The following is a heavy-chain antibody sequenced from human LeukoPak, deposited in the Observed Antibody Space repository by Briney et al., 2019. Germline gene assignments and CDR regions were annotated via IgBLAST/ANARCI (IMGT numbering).Heavy chain of an antibody. Sequence: PSETLSLTCTVSGGSISSSNYYWGWVRQPPGKGLGWIGSIYYSGGTYYNPSLKSRVTISIDTSKNQFSLKLSSVTAADTAVYYCARRVGALFNWFDPWGQGTLVTVSS. CDR3: ARRVGALFNWFDP. J-gene: IGHJ5*02. D-gene: IGHD3-3*01. V-gene: IGHV4-39*01. CDR2: IYYSGGT. CDR1: GGSISSSNYY.